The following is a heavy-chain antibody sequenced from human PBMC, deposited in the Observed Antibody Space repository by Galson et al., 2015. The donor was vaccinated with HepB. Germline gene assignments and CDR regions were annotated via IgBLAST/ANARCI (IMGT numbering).Heavy chain of an antibody. J-gene: IGHJ4*02. V-gene: IGHV3-74*01. CDR2: INSDGTYI. CDR3: ARTRGAAAGIFDY. D-gene: IGHD6-13*01. Sequence: LRLSCAASGFTFSSYWMHWVRQAPGRGLVWVSRINSDGTYITYADSVKGRFTISRDNAKNTLYLQMNSPRAEDTALYYCARTRGAAAGIFDYWGQGTLVTVSS. CDR1: GFTFSSYW.